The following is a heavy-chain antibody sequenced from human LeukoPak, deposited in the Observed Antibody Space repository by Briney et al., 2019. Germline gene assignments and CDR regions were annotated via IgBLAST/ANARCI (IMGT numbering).Heavy chain of an antibody. CDR2: IYSGGST. CDR3: ARLRRYCSSTSCYTNAFDI. Sequence: PGGSLRLSCAASGFTVGSNYMSWVRQAPGKGLEWVSVIYSGGSTYYADSVKGRFTISRDNSKNTLYLQMNSLRAEDTAVYYCARLRRYCSSTSCYTNAFDIWGQGTMVTVSS. J-gene: IGHJ3*02. CDR1: GFTVGSNY. D-gene: IGHD2-2*02. V-gene: IGHV3-53*01.